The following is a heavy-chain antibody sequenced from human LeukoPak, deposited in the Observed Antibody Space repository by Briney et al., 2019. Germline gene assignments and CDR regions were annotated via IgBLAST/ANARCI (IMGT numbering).Heavy chain of an antibody. CDR3: ARFRGSGVNGYNWFDP. CDR1: GYTFTGYY. Sequence: ASVKVSCKASGYTFTGYYVHWVRQAPGQGLEWMGWINPNSGSTNYAQKFQGRVTMARDTSISTAYMELSRLRSDDTAVYYCARFRGSGVNGYNWFDPWGQGTLVTVSS. V-gene: IGHV1-2*02. CDR2: INPNSGST. D-gene: IGHD3-10*01. J-gene: IGHJ5*02.